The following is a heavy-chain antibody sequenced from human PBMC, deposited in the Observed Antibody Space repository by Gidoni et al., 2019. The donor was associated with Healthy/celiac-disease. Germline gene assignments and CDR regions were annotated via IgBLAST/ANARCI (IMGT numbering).Heavy chain of an antibody. J-gene: IGHJ6*03. Sequence: EVQLVESGGGLVQPGRSLRLSCTASGFTFGDYALSWVRPAPGKGLEWVGFIRSKAYGGTTEYAASVKGRFTISRDDSKSIAYLQMNSLKTEDTAVYYCTRDHPYGGYDPRYYYYYYMDVWGKGTTVTVSS. CDR3: TRDHPYGGYDPRYYYYYYMDV. D-gene: IGHD5-12*01. V-gene: IGHV3-49*04. CDR2: IRSKAYGGTT. CDR1: GFTFGDYA.